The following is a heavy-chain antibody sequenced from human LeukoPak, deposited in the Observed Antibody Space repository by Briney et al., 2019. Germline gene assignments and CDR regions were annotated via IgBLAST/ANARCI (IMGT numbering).Heavy chain of an antibody. V-gene: IGHV1-69*05. CDR2: IIPIFGTA. D-gene: IGHD3-22*01. Sequence: SVKVPCKASGGTFSSYAISWVRQAPGQRVEWMGGIIPIFGTANYAQKFQGRVTITTDESTSSAYMELSSLRSEDTAVYYCARVPYLGSSGYLLHEYYFDYWGQGTLVTVSS. CDR3: ARVPYLGSSGYLLHEYYFDY. CDR1: GGTFSSYA. J-gene: IGHJ4*02.